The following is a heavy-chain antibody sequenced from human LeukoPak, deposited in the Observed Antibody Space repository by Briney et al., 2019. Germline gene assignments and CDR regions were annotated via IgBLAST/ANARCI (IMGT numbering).Heavy chain of an antibody. D-gene: IGHD3-10*01. Sequence: ASVKVSCKASGYIFTSYGFAWVRQAPGQGLEWMGWISALNGNTSYAQKFQGRVTMTTDTSTSTAYMELRSLTSDDTAMYYCARDPEGVTPLDYWGQGTLVTVSS. V-gene: IGHV1-18*01. CDR1: GYIFTSYG. J-gene: IGHJ4*02. CDR2: ISALNGNT. CDR3: ARDPEGVTPLDY.